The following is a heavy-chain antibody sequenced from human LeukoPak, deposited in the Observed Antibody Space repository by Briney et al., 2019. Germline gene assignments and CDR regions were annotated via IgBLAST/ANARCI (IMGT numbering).Heavy chain of an antibody. J-gene: IGHJ4*02. CDR1: GFTSSDYA. CDR2: IKSKADDGAI. CDR3: TTGNRYYDSSGYYPYYFDY. Sequence: GGSLRLSCAASGFTSSDYAMSWVRQAPGKGLEWVGRIKSKADDGAIDYAAPVKGRFTISRDDSKNTLYLQMNSLKSEDTAEYYCTTGNRYYDSSGYYPYYFDYWGQGTLVTVSS. D-gene: IGHD3-22*01. V-gene: IGHV3-15*01.